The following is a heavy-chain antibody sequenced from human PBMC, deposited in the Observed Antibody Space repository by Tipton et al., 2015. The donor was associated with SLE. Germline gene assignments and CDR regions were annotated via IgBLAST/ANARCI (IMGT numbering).Heavy chain of an antibody. CDR1: GGSISSYY. J-gene: IGHJ3*02. Sequence: TLSLTCTVSGGSISSYYWSWIRQPPGKGLDWIGYIYYSGSTNYNPALKSRVTISVDTSKNQFSLKLSSVTAADTAVYYCAMLIPAADAFDIWGQGTMVTVSS. D-gene: IGHD6-13*01. CDR2: IYYSGST. CDR3: AMLIPAADAFDI. V-gene: IGHV4-59*01.